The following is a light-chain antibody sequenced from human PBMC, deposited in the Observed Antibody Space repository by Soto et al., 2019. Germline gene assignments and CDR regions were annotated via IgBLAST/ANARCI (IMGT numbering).Light chain of an antibody. CDR2: EVT. J-gene: IGLJ2*01. Sequence: QSALTQPASVSGSPGQSITISCTGTRSDVGRYNYVSCYQQHPGKAPNLMIYEVTYRPSGVSARFSGSKSGNTAYLTISGLQAEDEADYHCSSYSTTSSPHVLFGGGTQLTAL. CDR1: RSDVGRYNY. CDR3: SSYSTTSSPHVL. V-gene: IGLV2-14*01.